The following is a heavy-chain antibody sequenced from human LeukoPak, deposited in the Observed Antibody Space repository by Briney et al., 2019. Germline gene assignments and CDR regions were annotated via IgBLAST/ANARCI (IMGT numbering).Heavy chain of an antibody. J-gene: IGHJ5*02. CDR3: AREEGYYYDSSGYYPS. CDR1: GYTFTSYG. CDR2: ISAYNGNT. D-gene: IGHD3-22*01. Sequence: GASVKVSCKASGYTFTSYGISWVRQAPGQGLEWMGWISAYNGNTNYAQKFQGRVTMTTDTSTSTAYMELRSLRSDDTAVYYCAREEGYYYDSSGYYPSWGQGTLVTVSS. V-gene: IGHV1-18*01.